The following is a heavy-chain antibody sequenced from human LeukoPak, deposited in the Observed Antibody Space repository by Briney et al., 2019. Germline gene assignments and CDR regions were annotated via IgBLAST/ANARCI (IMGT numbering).Heavy chain of an antibody. Sequence: SETLSLTCTVSGGSISSYYWSWIRQPAGKGLEWIGRIYTSGSTNYNPSLKSRVTMSVDTSKNQFSLKLSSVTAADTAVYYCARDPLVNYDILTRGYYFDYWGQGTLVTVSS. CDR3: ARDPLVNYDILTRGYYFDY. CDR1: GGSISSYY. V-gene: IGHV4-4*07. D-gene: IGHD3-9*01. CDR2: IYTSGST. J-gene: IGHJ4*02.